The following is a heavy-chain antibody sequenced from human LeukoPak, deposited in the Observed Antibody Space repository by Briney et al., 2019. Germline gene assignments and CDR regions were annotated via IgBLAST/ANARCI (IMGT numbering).Heavy chain of an antibody. J-gene: IGHJ4*02. D-gene: IGHD6-13*01. CDR3: ARGYSRDFDY. V-gene: IGHV4-34*01. Sequence: GSLRLSCAASGFTFSSYAMSWIRQPPGKGLEWIGEINHSGSTNYNPSLKSRVTISVDTSKNQFSLKLSSVTAADTAVYYCARGYSRDFDYWGQGTLVTVSS. CDR2: INHSGST. CDR1: GFTFSSYA.